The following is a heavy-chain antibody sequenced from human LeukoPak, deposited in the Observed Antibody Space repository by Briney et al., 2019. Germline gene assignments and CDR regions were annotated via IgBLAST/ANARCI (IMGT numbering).Heavy chain of an antibody. V-gene: IGHV3-11*05. D-gene: IGHD4-11*01. CDR3: ARDAPATNYYGMDV. CDR1: GFTFSDFE. CDR2: ISGSSSHT. J-gene: IGHJ6*02. Sequence: PGGSLRLSCAASGFTFSDFEMNWVRQAPGKGLEWVSYISGSSSHTNYADSVKGRFTISRDNAKNSLYLQMNSLRAEDTAVYYCARDAPATNYYGMDVWGQGTTVTVSS.